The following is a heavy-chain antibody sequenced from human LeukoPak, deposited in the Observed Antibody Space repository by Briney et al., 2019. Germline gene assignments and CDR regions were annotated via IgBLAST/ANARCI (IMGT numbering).Heavy chain of an antibody. CDR1: GYTFTGYY. J-gene: IGHJ5*02. CDR2: INPNSGGT. D-gene: IGHD3-22*01. Sequence: ASVKVSCKASGYTFTGYYMHWVRQAPGQGLEWMGRINPNSGGTNYAQKFQGRVTMTRDTSISTAYMELSRLRSDDTAVYYCAREEVVVITNWFDPWGQGTLVTVSS. CDR3: AREEVVVITNWFDP. V-gene: IGHV1-2*06.